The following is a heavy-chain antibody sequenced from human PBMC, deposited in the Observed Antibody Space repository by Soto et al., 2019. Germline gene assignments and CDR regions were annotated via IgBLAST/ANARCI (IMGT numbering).Heavy chain of an antibody. Sequence: GGSLRLSCASSGFTFSSYGMHWFRQSPGKGLEWVAVIWYDGINKYYADSVKGRFTISRDNSENTLYLQMNSLRAEDTAVYYCARVDDSSGYYYFDYWGQGNLVTVSS. D-gene: IGHD3-22*01. CDR3: ARVDDSSGYYYFDY. V-gene: IGHV3-33*01. J-gene: IGHJ4*02. CDR1: GFTFSSYG. CDR2: IWYDGINK.